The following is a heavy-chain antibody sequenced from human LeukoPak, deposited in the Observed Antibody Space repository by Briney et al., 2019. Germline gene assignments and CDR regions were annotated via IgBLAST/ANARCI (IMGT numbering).Heavy chain of an antibody. J-gene: IGHJ4*02. CDR3: ARDQQWLVGFDY. CDR1: GFTFTSYA. Sequence: GGSLRLSCAASGFTFTSYAMHWVRQAPGKGLEWVAVISYDGSNKYYADSVKGRFTISRDNSKNTLYLQMNSLRAEDTAVYYCARDQQWLVGFDYWGQGTLVTVSS. CDR2: ISYDGSNK. V-gene: IGHV3-30-3*01. D-gene: IGHD6-19*01.